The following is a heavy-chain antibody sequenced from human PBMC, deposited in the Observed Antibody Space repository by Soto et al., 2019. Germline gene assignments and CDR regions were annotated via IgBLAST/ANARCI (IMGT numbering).Heavy chain of an antibody. J-gene: IGHJ4*02. CDR3: AKLALPALLSYFDY. CDR2: TSGSGGST. Sequence: EVQLLESGGGLVQPGGSLRLSCAASGFTFSSYAMSWVPQAPGKGLEWVSATSGSGGSTYYADSVKGRFTTSRDNSKNRLYLQMTSLRAEDTAVYYCAKLALPALLSYFDYRRPGTLVTVPP. D-gene: IGHD2-2*01. CDR1: GFTFSSYA. V-gene: IGHV3-23*01.